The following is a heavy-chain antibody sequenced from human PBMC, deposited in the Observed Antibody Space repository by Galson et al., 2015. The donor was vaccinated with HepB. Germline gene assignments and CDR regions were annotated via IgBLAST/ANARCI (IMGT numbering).Heavy chain of an antibody. CDR1: GFTFSSYW. D-gene: IGHD4-17*01. CDR2: INSDGSST. J-gene: IGHJ4*02. Sequence: SLRLSCAASGFTFSSYWMHWVRQAPGKGLVWVSRINSDGSSTSYADSVKGRFTISRDNAKNTLYLQMNSLRAEDTAVYYCARARYSPHDYGDYEDYWGQGTLVTVSS. CDR3: ARARYSPHDYGDYEDY. V-gene: IGHV3-74*01.